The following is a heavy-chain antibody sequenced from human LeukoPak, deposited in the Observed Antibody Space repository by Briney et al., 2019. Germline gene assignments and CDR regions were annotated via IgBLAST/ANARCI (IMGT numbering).Heavy chain of an antibody. V-gene: IGHV3-48*01. Sequence: PGGSRRLSCAASGFTFSRYPMIWVRQAPGKGLECISYISGGGDAIHYADSVKGRFTFSRDNAKNSLYLRMNSLRAEDTAVYYCARVWGDYSNTDYWGQGTLVTVSS. CDR2: ISGGGDAI. D-gene: IGHD4-11*01. J-gene: IGHJ4*02. CDR3: ARVWGDYSNTDY. CDR1: GFTFSRYP.